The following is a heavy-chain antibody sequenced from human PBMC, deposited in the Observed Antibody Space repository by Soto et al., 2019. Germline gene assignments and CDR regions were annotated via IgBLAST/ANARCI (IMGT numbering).Heavy chain of an antibody. CDR1: GGSISSGGYY. D-gene: IGHD1-26*01. CDR3: AREIVVNPYYYYYGMDV. V-gene: IGHV4-31*03. CDR2: IYYSGST. J-gene: IGHJ6*02. Sequence: SETLSLTCPVSGGSISSGGYYWSWIRQHPGKGLEWIGYIYYSGSTYYNPSLKSRVTISVDTSKNQFSLKLSSVTAADTAVYYCAREIVVNPYYYYYGMDVWGQGTTVTVSS.